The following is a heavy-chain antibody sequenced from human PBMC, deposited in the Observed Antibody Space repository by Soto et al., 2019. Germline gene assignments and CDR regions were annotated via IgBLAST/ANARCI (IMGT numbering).Heavy chain of an antibody. J-gene: IGHJ6*02. CDR1: GGSFIGYY. Sequence: SETLSLTCAVYGGSFIGYYWSWIRQPPGKGLEWIGEINDSGSTNYNPSLKSRVTISVDTSKNQFSLKLSSVTAADTAVYYCARDRSGRYGMDVWGQGTTVTVSS. D-gene: IGHD1-26*01. V-gene: IGHV4-34*01. CDR3: ARDRSGRYGMDV. CDR2: INDSGST.